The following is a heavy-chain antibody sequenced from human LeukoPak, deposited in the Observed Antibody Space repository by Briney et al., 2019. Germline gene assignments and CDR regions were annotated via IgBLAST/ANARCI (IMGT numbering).Heavy chain of an antibody. CDR1: GFTVSSNY. Sequence: GGSLRLSCVASGFTVSSNYMSWVRQAPGKGLGWVSVIYSGGSRYYANSVKGRFTISRDNSKNTLYLQMNSLRAEDTAVYYCARGGEPDSGGDFDYWGQGTLVTVSS. CDR3: ARGGEPDSGGDFDY. V-gene: IGHV3-66*01. D-gene: IGHD3-16*01. CDR2: IYSGGSR. J-gene: IGHJ4*02.